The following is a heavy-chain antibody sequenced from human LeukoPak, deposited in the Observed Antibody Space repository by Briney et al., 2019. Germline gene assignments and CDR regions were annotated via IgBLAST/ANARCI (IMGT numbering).Heavy chain of an antibody. CDR2: IYTSGST. D-gene: IGHD3-3*01. J-gene: IGHJ3*02. Sequence: SETLSLTCTVSGGSISSYYWSWIRQPAGKGLEWIGRIYTSGSTNYNPSLKSRVTMSVDTSKNQFSLKLSSVTAADTAVYYCARGALVVSTAYYDFWSGYYSFGDAFDIWGQGTMVTVSS. V-gene: IGHV4-4*07. CDR3: ARGALVVSTAYYDFWSGYYSFGDAFDI. CDR1: GGSISSYY.